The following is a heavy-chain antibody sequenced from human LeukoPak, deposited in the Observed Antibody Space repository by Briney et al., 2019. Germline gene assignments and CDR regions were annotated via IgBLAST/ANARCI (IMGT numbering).Heavy chain of an antibody. D-gene: IGHD3-22*01. V-gene: IGHV3-48*03. J-gene: IGHJ4*02. CDR2: ISSSASTI. CDR3: ARAYESSGYRFDY. CDR1: GFTFSSYE. Sequence: GGSLRLSCAASGFTFSSYEMNWVRQAPGKGLEWVSYISSSASTIYYADSVKGRFTISRDNAKNSLFLQMNSLRAEDTAVYYCARAYESSGYRFDYWGQGTLVTVSS.